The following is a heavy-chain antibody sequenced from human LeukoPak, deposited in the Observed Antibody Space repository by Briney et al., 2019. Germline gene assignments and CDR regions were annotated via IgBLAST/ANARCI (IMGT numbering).Heavy chain of an antibody. Sequence: PGGSLRLSCAASGFTFSSYAMHWVRQAPGKGLEWVAVISYDGSNKYYADSVKGRFTISRDNSKNTLYLQMNSLRAEDTAVYYCARDRKVLGAFDIWGQGTMVTVSS. CDR3: ARDRKVLGAFDI. CDR2: ISYDGSNK. J-gene: IGHJ3*02. V-gene: IGHV3-30-3*01. D-gene: IGHD1-14*01. CDR1: GFTFSSYA.